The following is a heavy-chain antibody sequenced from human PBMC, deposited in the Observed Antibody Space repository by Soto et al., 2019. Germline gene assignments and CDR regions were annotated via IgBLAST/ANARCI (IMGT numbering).Heavy chain of an antibody. CDR3: ARGDTIFGVAYYYGMDV. CDR1: GGSISSYY. V-gene: IGHV4-59*01. D-gene: IGHD3-3*01. Sequence: QVQLQESGPGLVKPSETLSLTCTVSGGSISSYYWSWIRQPPGKGLEWIGHIYYSGSTNYNPSLKSRVTISVDTSKNQFSLKLSSVTAADTAVYYCARGDTIFGVAYYYGMDVWGQGTTVTVSS. CDR2: IYYSGST. J-gene: IGHJ6*02.